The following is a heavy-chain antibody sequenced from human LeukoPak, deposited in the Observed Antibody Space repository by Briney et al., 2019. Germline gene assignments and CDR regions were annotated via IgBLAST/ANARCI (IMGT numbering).Heavy chain of an antibody. CDR1: GFTFSSYG. D-gene: IGHD3-22*01. V-gene: IGHV3-30*18. Sequence: GGSLRLSCAASGFTFSSYGMHWVRQAPGKGLEWVAVISYDGSNKYYADSVKGRFTISRDNSKNTLYLQMNSLRAEDTAVYYCAKGGQGYYDSSGYYNFDYWGQGTLVTVSS. J-gene: IGHJ4*02. CDR2: ISYDGSNK. CDR3: AKGGQGYYDSSGYYNFDY.